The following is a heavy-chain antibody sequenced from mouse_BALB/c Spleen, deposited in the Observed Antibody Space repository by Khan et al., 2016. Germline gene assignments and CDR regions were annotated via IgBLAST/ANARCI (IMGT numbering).Heavy chain of an antibody. CDR3: ARYFITTVVDYYSAMDY. CDR2: IWAGGST. Sequence: VQLKESGPGLVAPSQSLSITCTVSGFSLTSYGVHWVRQPPGKGLEWLGVIWAGGSTNYNSALMSRLSISKDNSKSQVFLKMNSLQTDDTVMYYCARYFITTVVDYYSAMDYWGHGPSVTVSS. D-gene: IGHD1-1*01. CDR1: GFSLTSYG. J-gene: IGHJ4*01. V-gene: IGHV2-9*02.